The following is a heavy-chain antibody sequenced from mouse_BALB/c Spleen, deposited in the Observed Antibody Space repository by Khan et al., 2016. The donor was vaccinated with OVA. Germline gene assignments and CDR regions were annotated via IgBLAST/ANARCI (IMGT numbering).Heavy chain of an antibody. Sequence: EVQLQESGPGLVKPSQSLSLTCTVTGYSITSNYAWNWIRQFPGNKLEWMGYISYSGSTNYNPSLKSRISITRDTSKNQLFLQLNSVTTEDTATYYWTRGNYYGYAMDYWGQGTSITVSS. J-gene: IGHJ4*01. CDR3: TRGNYYGYAMDY. D-gene: IGHD1-1*01. CDR2: ISYSGST. CDR1: GYSITSNYA. V-gene: IGHV3-2*02.